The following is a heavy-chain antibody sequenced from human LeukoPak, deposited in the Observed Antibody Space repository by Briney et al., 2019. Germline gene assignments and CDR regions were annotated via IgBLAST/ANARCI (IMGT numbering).Heavy chain of an antibody. V-gene: IGHV1-8*02. CDR3: ARGQKVRGVISLY. CDR2: MNPNSGNT. CDR1: GYTFTGYY. J-gene: IGHJ4*02. Sequence: GASVKVSCKASGYTFTGYYMHWVRQAPGQGLEWMGWMNPNSGNTGYAQKFQGRVTMTRNTSISTAYMELSSLRSEDTAVYYCARGQKVRGVISLYWGQGTLVTVSS. D-gene: IGHD3-10*01.